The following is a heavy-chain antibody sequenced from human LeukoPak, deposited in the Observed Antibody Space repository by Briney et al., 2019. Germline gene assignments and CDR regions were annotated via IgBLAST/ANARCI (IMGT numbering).Heavy chain of an antibody. CDR3: TTVWTYYDILTGSGLTDAFDI. CDR1: GFTFSNAW. CDR2: IKSKTDGGTT. Sequence: PGGSLRLSCAASGFTFSNAWMSWVRQAPGKGLEWVGRIKSKTDGGTTDYAAPVKGRFTISRDDSKNTLYLQMNSLKTEDTAVYYCTTVWTYYDILTGSGLTDAFDIWGQGTMVTVSS. V-gene: IGHV3-15*01. J-gene: IGHJ3*02. D-gene: IGHD3-9*01.